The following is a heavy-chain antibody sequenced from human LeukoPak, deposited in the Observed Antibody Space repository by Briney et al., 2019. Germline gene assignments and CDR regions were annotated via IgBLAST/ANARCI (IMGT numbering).Heavy chain of an antibody. D-gene: IGHD7-27*01. V-gene: IGHV3-74*01. CDR2: INGGGSST. CDR3: ARGPSSNWGDFDY. Sequence: PGGSLRLSCAASGFTFSSYWMHWVRQAPGKGLVWVSRINGGGSSTNYAASVKGRFTISRDNAKNTLYLQMNSLRGEDTAVYYCARGPSSNWGDFDYWGQGTLVIASS. J-gene: IGHJ4*02. CDR1: GFTFSSYW.